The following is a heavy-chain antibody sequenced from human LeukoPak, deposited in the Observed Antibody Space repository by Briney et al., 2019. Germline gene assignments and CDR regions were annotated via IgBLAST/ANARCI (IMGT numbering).Heavy chain of an antibody. CDR3: STGPRSLIY. V-gene: IGHV3-30*04. J-gene: IGHJ4*01. Sequence: GGSLRLSCAASGFTFSSYAMHWVRQAPGKGMEWVAVISYDGSNKYYADSVKGRFTISRDNSKNTLYLQMNSLRAEDTAVYYCSTGPRSLIYWGHGTLVTVSS. CDR2: ISYDGSNK. CDR1: GFTFSSYA.